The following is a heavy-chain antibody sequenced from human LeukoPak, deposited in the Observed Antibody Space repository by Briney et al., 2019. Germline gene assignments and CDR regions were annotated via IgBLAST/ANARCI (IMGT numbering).Heavy chain of an antibody. V-gene: IGHV3-74*03. CDR2: GDGHGSHS. Sequence: GGSLRLSCAASGFTLGNYCMHWVRQPPGKGLVLVSRGDGHGSHSTYADSVRGRFTISRDNAKNTLYLQRNHGTGEDSAGYYWAYSDRFGNWGRGTLVPVS. J-gene: IGHJ4*02. CDR3: AYSDRFGN. D-gene: IGHD4-17*01. CDR1: GFTLGNYC.